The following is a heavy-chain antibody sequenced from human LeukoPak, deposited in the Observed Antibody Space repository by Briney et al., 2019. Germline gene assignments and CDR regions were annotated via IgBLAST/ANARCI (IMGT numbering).Heavy chain of an antibody. CDR1: GGSISSYY. D-gene: IGHD1-26*01. J-gene: IGHJ4*02. CDR2: IYHSGST. V-gene: IGHV4-59*12. CDR3: ARDRGPSGSSDFDY. Sequence: PSETLSLTCTVSGGSISSYYWSWIRQPPGKGLEWIGYIYHSGSTYYNPSLKSRVTISVDRSKNQFSLKLSSVTAADTAVYYCARDRGPSGSSDFDYWGQGTLVTVSS.